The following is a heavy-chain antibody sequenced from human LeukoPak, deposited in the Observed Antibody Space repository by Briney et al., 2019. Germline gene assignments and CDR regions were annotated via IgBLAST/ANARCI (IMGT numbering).Heavy chain of an antibody. Sequence: GESLKISCKGSGSTFTSYWIGWVRQLPGKGLEWMGIIYPGDSDTRYSPSFQGQVTISADKSRSTAYLQWSSLKASDTAMYYCVRHAERGLWFDPWGQGTLVTVSS. D-gene: IGHD3/OR15-3a*01. CDR3: VRHAERGLWFDP. V-gene: IGHV5-51*01. J-gene: IGHJ5*02. CDR1: GSTFTSYW. CDR2: IYPGDSDT.